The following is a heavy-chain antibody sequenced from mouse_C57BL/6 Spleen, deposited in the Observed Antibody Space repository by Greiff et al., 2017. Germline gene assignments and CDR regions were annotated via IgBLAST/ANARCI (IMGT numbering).Heavy chain of an antibody. D-gene: IGHD2-1*01. V-gene: IGHV1-52*01. CDR2: IDPSDSET. CDR1: GYTFTSYW. Sequence: QVQLQQPGAELVRPGSSVKLSCKASGYTFTSYWMHWVKQRPIQGLEWIGNIDPSDSETHYNQKFKDKATLTVDKSSSTAYLQLSSLTSEDSAVDYCARYYYGPLGYFEVGGTGTTVTVSS. J-gene: IGHJ1*03. CDR3: ARYYYGPLGYFEV.